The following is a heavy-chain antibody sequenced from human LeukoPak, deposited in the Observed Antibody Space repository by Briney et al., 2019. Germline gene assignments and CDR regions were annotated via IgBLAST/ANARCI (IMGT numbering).Heavy chain of an antibody. Sequence: GGSQRLSCAASGFTVSSNYMSWVRQAPGKGLEWVAVISYDGTNKYYADSVKGRFTISRDNSKNTLSLQMNSLRAEDTALYYCARGFVLGAAKNYFDYWGQGAL. CDR3: ARGFVLGAAKNYFDY. D-gene: IGHD2-21*02. V-gene: IGHV3-30-3*01. J-gene: IGHJ4*02. CDR2: ISYDGTNK. CDR1: GFTVSSNY.